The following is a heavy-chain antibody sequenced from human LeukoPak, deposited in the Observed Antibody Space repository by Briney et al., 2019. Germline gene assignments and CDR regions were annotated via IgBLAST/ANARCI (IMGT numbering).Heavy chain of an antibody. J-gene: IGHJ4*02. CDR3: AKDAQLWTSRGYFDY. V-gene: IGHV3-30-3*01. CDR1: GFTFSSYA. Sequence: GGSLRLSCAASGFTFSSYAMHWVRQAPGKGLEWVAVISYDGSNKYYADSVKGRFTISRDNSKNTLYLQMNSLRAEDTAVYYCAKDAQLWTSRGYFDYWGQETLVTVSS. D-gene: IGHD5-18*01. CDR2: ISYDGSNK.